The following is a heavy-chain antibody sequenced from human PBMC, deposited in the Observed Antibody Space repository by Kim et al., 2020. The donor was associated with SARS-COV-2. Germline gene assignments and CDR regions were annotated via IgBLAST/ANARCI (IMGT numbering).Heavy chain of an antibody. J-gene: IGHJ4*02. CDR2: IIPILGIA. Sequence: SVKVSCKASGGTFSSYAISWVRQAPGQGLEWMGRIIPILGIANYAQKFQGRVTITADKSTSTAYMELSSLRSEDTAVYYCARAKRGSSGYYYPGGDYWGQGTLVTVSS. CDR1: GGTFSSYA. D-gene: IGHD3-22*01. V-gene: IGHV1-69*04. CDR3: ARAKRGSSGYYYPGGDY.